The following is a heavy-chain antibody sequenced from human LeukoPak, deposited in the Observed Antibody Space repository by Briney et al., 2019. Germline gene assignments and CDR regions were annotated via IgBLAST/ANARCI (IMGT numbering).Heavy chain of an antibody. CDR3: ARDCGLSWHSSSWDNWFDP. Sequence: SCKASGYTFTSYGISWVRQAPGQGLEWVANIKQDGSEKYYVDSVKGRFTISRDNAKNSLYLQMNSLRAEDTAVYYCARDCGLSWHSSSWDNWFDPWGQGTLVTVSS. CDR1: GYTFTSYG. CDR2: IKQDGSEK. D-gene: IGHD6-13*01. V-gene: IGHV3-7*05. J-gene: IGHJ5*02.